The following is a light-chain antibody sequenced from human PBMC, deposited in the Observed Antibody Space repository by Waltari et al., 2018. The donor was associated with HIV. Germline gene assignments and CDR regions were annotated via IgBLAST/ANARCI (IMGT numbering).Light chain of an antibody. CDR3: SSYTSSSTVV. J-gene: IGLJ3*02. CDR2: FFR. V-gene: IGLV2-14*03. Sequence: QSALTQPASVSGSPGQSLTLSCTGTSSDVGCYHLFSWYPQHPGTPPKLMIYFFRKRPAGVSNRFSGSKSGNTASLTISGLQAEDEADYYCSSYTSSSTVVFGGGTKLTVL. CDR1: SSDVGCYHL.